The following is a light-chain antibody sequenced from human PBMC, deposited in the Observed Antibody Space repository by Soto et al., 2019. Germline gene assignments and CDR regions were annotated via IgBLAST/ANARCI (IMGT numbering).Light chain of an antibody. CDR1: QSVSGY. Sequence: EIVMTQSPATLSVSPGERATLSCRASQSVSGYLAWYQQKPGQPPRLLIYDASTRATGIPARFSGSGSGTDFTLTISSLEPEDFAVYYCQQRSNWPITFGQGTRLEIK. J-gene: IGKJ5*01. CDR3: QQRSNWPIT. V-gene: IGKV3-11*01. CDR2: DAS.